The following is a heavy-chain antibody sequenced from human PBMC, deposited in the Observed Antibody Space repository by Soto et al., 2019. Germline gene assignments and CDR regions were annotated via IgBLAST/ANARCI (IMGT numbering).Heavy chain of an antibody. V-gene: IGHV4-28*01. J-gene: IGHJ4*02. CDR3: ARHFVAVVIKGWGY. D-gene: IGHD3-10*01. CDR1: GYSISSSNW. CDR2: IYYSGTT. Sequence: SETLSLTCAVSGYSISSSNWWGWIRQPPGKGLEWIGYIYYSGTTYYNPSLKSRVTISVDKSKNQFSLKLISVTAADTAVYYCARHFVAVVIKGWGYWGQGKLVTVSS.